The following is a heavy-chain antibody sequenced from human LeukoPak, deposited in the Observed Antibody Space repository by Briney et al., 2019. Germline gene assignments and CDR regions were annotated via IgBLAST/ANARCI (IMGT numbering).Heavy chain of an antibody. Sequence: GESLKISCKGSGYSFTNFWIGWVRQMPGKGLEWMGIIYPGDSDTTYSPSFQGQVTISADKSISTAYLQWSSLKASDTAMYYCARLGSWYLAFFDYWGQGTLVTVSS. CDR3: ARLGSWYLAFFDY. D-gene: IGHD6-13*01. J-gene: IGHJ4*02. V-gene: IGHV5-51*01. CDR2: IYPGDSDT. CDR1: GYSFTNFW.